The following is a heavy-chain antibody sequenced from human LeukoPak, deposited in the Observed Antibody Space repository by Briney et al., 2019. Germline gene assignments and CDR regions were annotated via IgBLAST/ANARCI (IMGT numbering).Heavy chain of an antibody. CDR1: GFTFSTLP. CDR3: VNQISGWVY. D-gene: IGHD6-19*01. J-gene: IGHJ4*02. V-gene: IGHV3-64D*06. Sequence: PGGSLRLSCSASGFTFSTLPMHWVRQAPGKGLEYVSGSNSNGRSTYYADSVKGRFTISRDNSKNTLYLQMSSLRPEDTALYYCVNQISGWVYWGQGTLVTVSS. CDR2: SNSNGRST.